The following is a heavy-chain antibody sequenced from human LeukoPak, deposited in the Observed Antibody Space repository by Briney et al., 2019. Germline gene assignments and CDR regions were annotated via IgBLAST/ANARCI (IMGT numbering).Heavy chain of an antibody. V-gene: IGHV1-8*01. CDR3: ARDLRLWELFYYYYMDV. Sequence: ASVKVSCKASGYTFISYDINWVRQATGQGLEWMGWMNPNSGNTGYAQKFQGRVTMTRGTSINIAYMELSSLRSEDTAVYYCARDLRLWELFYYYYMDVWGKGTTVTVSS. CDR1: GYTFISYD. J-gene: IGHJ6*03. CDR2: MNPNSGNT. D-gene: IGHD1-26*01.